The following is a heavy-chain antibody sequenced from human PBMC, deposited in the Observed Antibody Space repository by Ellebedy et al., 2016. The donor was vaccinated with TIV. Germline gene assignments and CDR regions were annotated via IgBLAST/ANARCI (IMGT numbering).Heavy chain of an antibody. V-gene: IGHV3-7*01. D-gene: IGHD2-2*01. CDR3: ATHAAPY. Sequence: GGSLRLSCAASGFTFSSYWMHWVRQAPGKGLEWVANIKEDGSAKYYVGSVKGRFTISRDNAKNSLYLQMNSLRAEDTAVYYCATHAAPYWGRGTLVTVSS. CDR2: IKEDGSAK. J-gene: IGHJ4*02. CDR1: GFTFSSYW.